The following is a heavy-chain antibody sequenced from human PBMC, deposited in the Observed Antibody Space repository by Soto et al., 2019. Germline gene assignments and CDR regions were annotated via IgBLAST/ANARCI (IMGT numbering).Heavy chain of an antibody. J-gene: IGHJ5*02. D-gene: IGHD1-26*01. CDR2: IKQDGSEK. V-gene: IGHV3-7*01. Sequence: GGSLRLSCAASGFTFSSYWMSWVRQAPGKGLEWVANIKQDGSEKYYVDSVKGRFTISRDNAKNSLYLQMNSLRAEDTAVYYCASLPRGSYNWFDPWGQGTLVTVSS. CDR1: GFTFSSYW. CDR3: ASLPRGSYNWFDP.